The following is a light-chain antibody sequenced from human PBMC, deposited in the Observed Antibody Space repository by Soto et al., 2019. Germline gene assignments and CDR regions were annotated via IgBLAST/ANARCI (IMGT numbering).Light chain of an antibody. CDR3: QQSFITPPLT. CDR1: QSISTY. Sequence: DIQMSQSPSSLSASIGDRITITCRASQSISTYLNWYQQKPGKAPRLLIYGASTLQNGVPSSFSGSGSATDYTLTINSLQPEDFATYYCQQSFITPPLTFGGGTTVEMK. J-gene: IGKJ4*01. V-gene: IGKV1-39*01. CDR2: GAS.